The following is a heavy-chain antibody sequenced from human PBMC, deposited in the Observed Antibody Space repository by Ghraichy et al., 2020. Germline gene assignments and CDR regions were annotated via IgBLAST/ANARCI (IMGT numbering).Heavy chain of an antibody. CDR2: IYYSGST. V-gene: IGHV4-59*01. Sequence: SETLSLTCTVSGGSISSYYWSWIRQPPGKGLEWIGYIYYSGSTNYNPSLKSRVTISVDTSKNQFSLKLSSVTAADTAVYYCASYSCGYGRFDYWGQGTLVTVSS. J-gene: IGHJ4*02. D-gene: IGHD3-22*01. CDR3: ASYSCGYGRFDY. CDR1: GGSISSYY.